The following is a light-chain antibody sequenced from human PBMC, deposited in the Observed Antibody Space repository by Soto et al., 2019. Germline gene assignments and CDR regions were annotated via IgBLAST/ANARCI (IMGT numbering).Light chain of an antibody. CDR2: EVS. J-gene: IGLJ2*01. Sequence: QSALTQPPSASGSPGQSVTISCTGTSSDVGGYNYVSWYQQHPGKAPKLMIYEVSKRPSGVPDRFSGSKSGNTASLTVSGLKAGDGADYHRSSYAGSNNLVFGGGPKLTVL. CDR3: SSYAGSNNLV. V-gene: IGLV2-8*01. CDR1: SSDVGGYNY.